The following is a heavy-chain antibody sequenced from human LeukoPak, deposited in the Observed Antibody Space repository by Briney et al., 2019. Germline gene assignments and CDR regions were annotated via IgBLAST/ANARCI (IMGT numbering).Heavy chain of an antibody. V-gene: IGHV4-39*01. CDR1: GGLISSSGNFY. CDR2: VYYTGYS. CDR3: ARHYGP. J-gene: IGHJ5*02. D-gene: IGHD3-10*01. Sequence: PSETLSLTCSVSGGLISSSGNFYWGWIRQVPGKGLEWIGSVYYTGYSYDNPSLKSQVTVSVDTSKNQFSLKLNSVTAADTAIHYCARHYGPWGQGTLVTVSS.